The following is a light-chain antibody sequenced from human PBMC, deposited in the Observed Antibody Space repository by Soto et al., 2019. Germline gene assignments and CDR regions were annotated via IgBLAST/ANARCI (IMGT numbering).Light chain of an antibody. CDR3: KQCGGSPLFS. Sequence: EIVLTQSPATLSLSPGERATLSCTASQSVTNSCLYWYQRKPGQAPRLLIHPTSTRATDIPDRFSGNGSGTDFTLTTSRLQAKHFVVYECKQCGGSPLFSFGPGTSVAI. J-gene: IGKJ3*01. CDR2: PTS. CDR1: QSVTNSC. V-gene: IGKV3-20*01.